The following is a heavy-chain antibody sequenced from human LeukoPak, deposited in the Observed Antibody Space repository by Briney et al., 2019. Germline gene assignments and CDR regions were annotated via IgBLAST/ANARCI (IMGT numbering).Heavy chain of an antibody. CDR3: ARGDMYYYDSSGYPGRSWFDP. CDR2: IIPIFGTA. V-gene: IGHV1-69*13. Sequence: GASVKVSCKASGGTFSSYAISWVRQAPGQGLEWMGGIIPIFGTANYAQKFQGRVTITADESTSTAYMELSSLRSEDTAVYYCARGDMYYYDSSGYPGRSWFDPWGQGTLVTVSS. CDR1: GGTFSSYA. J-gene: IGHJ5*02. D-gene: IGHD3-22*01.